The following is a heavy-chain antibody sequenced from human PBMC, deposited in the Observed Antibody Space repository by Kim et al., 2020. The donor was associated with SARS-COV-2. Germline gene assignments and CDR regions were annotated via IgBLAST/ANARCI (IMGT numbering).Heavy chain of an antibody. CDR2: MYQSGST. V-gene: IGHV4-30-2*01. D-gene: IGHD3-10*01. CDR1: DGSISGGGFS. J-gene: IGHJ5*02. CDR3: VRLGFGTNWFDP. Sequence: SETLSLTCTISDGSISGGGFSWSWIRQAPGKGLEWIGYMYQSGSTYYNSSLRSRVTISADRSKNQLSLEMTSATAADTAVYYCVRLGFGTNWFDPWGPGILVTVSS.